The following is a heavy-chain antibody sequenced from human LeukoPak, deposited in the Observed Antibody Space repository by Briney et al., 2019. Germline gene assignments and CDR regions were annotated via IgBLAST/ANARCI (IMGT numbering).Heavy chain of an antibody. V-gene: IGHV1-2*06. J-gene: IGHJ6*03. CDR1: GYTFTGYY. CDR3: ARDHGVVAAYPDYHYMDV. D-gene: IGHD2-15*01. Sequence: ASVKVSCKASGYTFTGYYMHWVRQAPGQGLEWMGRINPNSGGTNYAQKFQGRVTMTRDTSISTAHMELSRLRSDDTAVYYCARDHGVVAAYPDYHYMDVWGKGTTVTVSS. CDR2: INPNSGGT.